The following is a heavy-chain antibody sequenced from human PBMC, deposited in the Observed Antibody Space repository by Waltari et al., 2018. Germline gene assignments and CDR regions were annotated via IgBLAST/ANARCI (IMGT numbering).Heavy chain of an antibody. J-gene: IGHJ4*02. D-gene: IGHD3-22*01. Sequence: QVQLQESGPGLVKPSETLSLTCAVSGYSISSGYYWGWIRQPPGKGLEWIGSIYHSGSTYYNPSLKSRVTISVDTSKNQFSLKLSSVTAADTAVYYCARGGFLGYDSSGYIDYWGQGTLVTVSS. CDR1: GYSISSGYY. CDR3: ARGGFLGYDSSGYIDY. V-gene: IGHV4-38-2*01. CDR2: IYHSGST.